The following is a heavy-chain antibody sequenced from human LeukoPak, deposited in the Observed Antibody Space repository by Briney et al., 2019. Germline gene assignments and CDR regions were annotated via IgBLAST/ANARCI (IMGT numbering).Heavy chain of an antibody. D-gene: IGHD1-26*01. CDR3: VRDGGSGSYSSSYYYGMDV. J-gene: IGHJ6*02. Sequence: GGSLRLSCAASGFTFSSHWMHWVRQAPGRGLVWVSRSNSDGSSTSYADSVKGRFTISRDNAKNTLYLQMNSLRAEDTAVYYCVRDGGSGSYSSSYYYGMDVWGQGTTVTVSS. CDR1: GFTFSSHW. CDR2: SNSDGSST. V-gene: IGHV3-74*01.